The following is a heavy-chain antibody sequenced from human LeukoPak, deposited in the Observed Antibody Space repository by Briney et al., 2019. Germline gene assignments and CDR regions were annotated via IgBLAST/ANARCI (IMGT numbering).Heavy chain of an antibody. Sequence: PGGSLRLSCAASGFTFSDYYMSWIRQAPGEGLEWVSYISSSGSTIYYADSVKGRFTISRDNAKKSLYLQMNSLRAEDTAVYYCARPLGYCSSTSCSPSSYYYYMDVWGKGTTVTVSS. CDR2: ISSSGSTI. D-gene: IGHD2-2*01. CDR1: GFTFSDYY. J-gene: IGHJ6*03. V-gene: IGHV3-11*04. CDR3: ARPLGYCSSTSCSPSSYYYYMDV.